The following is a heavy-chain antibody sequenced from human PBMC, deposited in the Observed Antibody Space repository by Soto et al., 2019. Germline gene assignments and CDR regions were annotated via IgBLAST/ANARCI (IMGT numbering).Heavy chain of an antibody. CDR3: ARATDFDY. V-gene: IGHV4-59*01. CDR1: GGSITSYY. CDR2: IYNSGRT. D-gene: IGHD1-1*01. Sequence: SETLSLTCTVSGGSITSYYWSWIRQPPGKGLEWIGYIYNSGRTNYNPSLKSRVTISVDTSNNQFSLKLTSVNAADTAVYYCARATDFDYWGHGALVTVSS. J-gene: IGHJ4*01.